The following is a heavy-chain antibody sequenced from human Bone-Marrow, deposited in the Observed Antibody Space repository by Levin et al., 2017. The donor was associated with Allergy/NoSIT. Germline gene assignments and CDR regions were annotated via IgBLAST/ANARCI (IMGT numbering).Heavy chain of an antibody. CDR2: INPNSGGT. D-gene: IGHD5-12*01. J-gene: IGHJ4*02. Sequence: ASVKVSCKASGYPFTGYYIHWVRQAPGQGLEWMGRINPNSGGTNHAQKFQGRVTMTSDTSISTAYTELSRLTSDDTAVYYCARPMGPYSGSDPYYVDYWGQGTLVTVSS. V-gene: IGHV1-2*06. CDR3: ARPMGPYSGSDPYYVDY. CDR1: GYPFTGYY.